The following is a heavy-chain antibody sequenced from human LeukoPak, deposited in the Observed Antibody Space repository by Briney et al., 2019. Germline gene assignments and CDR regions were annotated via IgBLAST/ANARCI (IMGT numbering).Heavy chain of an antibody. CDR2: IYCGGGI. V-gene: IGHV3-66*02. D-gene: IGHD2-21*02. Sequence: GGSLRLSCAASGFTVSSNYMSWVRQAPGKGLEWVSVIYCGGGIDYADSVKGRFTISRDNSKNTLYLQMNSLRAEDTAVYYCARAVGVTAIHNAFDIWGQGTVVTVSS. J-gene: IGHJ3*02. CDR1: GFTVSSNY. CDR3: ARAVGVTAIHNAFDI.